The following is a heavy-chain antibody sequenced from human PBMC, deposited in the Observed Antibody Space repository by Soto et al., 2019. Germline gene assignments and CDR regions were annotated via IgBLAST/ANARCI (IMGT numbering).Heavy chain of an antibody. CDR2: IIPIFGTA. D-gene: IGHD3-22*01. CDR1: GGTFSSYA. CDR3: ARDMVGCGYYDSSGYYHYYYYGMDV. J-gene: IGHJ6*02. V-gene: IGHV1-69*01. Sequence: QVQLVQSGAEVKKPGSSVKVSCKASGGTFSSYAISWVRQAPGQGLEWMGGIIPIFGTANYAQKFQGRVTITADESTSTAYMELSSLRSEDTAVYYCARDMVGCGYYDSSGYYHYYYYGMDVWGQGTTVTVSS.